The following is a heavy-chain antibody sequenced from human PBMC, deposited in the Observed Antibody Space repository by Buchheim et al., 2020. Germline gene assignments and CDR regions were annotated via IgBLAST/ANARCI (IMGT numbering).Heavy chain of an antibody. D-gene: IGHD2-2*01. Sequence: QVQLQESGPGLVKPSQTLSLTCTVSGGSISSGGYYWSWIRQHPGKGLEWIGYIYYSGSTYYNPSLKSRVTISVDTSKNQFSLKLSSVTAADTAVYYCARVGWGYCSSTSCYSPGGYYYMDVWGKGTT. V-gene: IGHV4-31*03. CDR3: ARVGWGYCSSTSCYSPGGYYYMDV. CDR2: IYYSGST. CDR1: GGSISSGGYY. J-gene: IGHJ6*03.